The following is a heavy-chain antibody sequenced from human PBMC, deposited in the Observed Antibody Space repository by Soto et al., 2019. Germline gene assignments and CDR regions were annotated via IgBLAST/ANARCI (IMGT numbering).Heavy chain of an antibody. CDR3: AHSSAASNDGAYEPINNFVD. V-gene: IGHV2-5*02. CDR1: GFSLSTSGVG. Sequence: QITLKESGPTLVKPTQTLTLTCTFSGFSLSTSGVGVGWIRQPPGKALEWLALIYWDDDKRYSPSLKSRLTNTKNTRKNHVILNMTNMDPVHTATYCCAHSSAASNDGAYEPINNFVDWGQGTLVTVSS. D-gene: IGHD4-17*01. CDR2: IYWDDDK. J-gene: IGHJ4*02.